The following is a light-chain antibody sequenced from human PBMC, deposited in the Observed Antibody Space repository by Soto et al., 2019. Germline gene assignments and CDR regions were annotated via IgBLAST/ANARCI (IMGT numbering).Light chain of an antibody. V-gene: IGLV2-14*01. J-gene: IGLJ2*01. CDR2: DVS. CDR1: SRDVGGYNY. CDR3: SSYTSSSTRV. Sequence: QSVLTQPGSVSGSPGQSITISCTGTSRDVGGYNYVSWYQQHPGKAPKLMIYDVSNRPSGVSNRFSGSKSGNTASLTISGLQAEDEGDYYCSSYTSSSTRVFGGGTKLTVL.